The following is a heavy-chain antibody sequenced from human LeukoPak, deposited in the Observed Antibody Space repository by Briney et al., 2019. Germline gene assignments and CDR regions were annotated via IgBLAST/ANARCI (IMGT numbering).Heavy chain of an antibody. CDR2: IWYDGSNK. V-gene: IGHV3-33*01. D-gene: IGHD3-9*01. Sequence: PGGSLRLSCAASGFTFSSYGMHWVRQAPGKGLEWVAVIWYDGSNKYYADSVKGRFTISRDNAKNSLYLQMNSLRAEDTAVYYCARDLGYDILTGDAYWGQGTLVTVSS. J-gene: IGHJ4*02. CDR3: ARDLGYDILTGDAY. CDR1: GFTFSSYG.